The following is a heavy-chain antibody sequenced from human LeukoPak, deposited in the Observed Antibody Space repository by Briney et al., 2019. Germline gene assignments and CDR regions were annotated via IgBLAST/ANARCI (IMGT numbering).Heavy chain of an antibody. D-gene: IGHD6-19*01. Sequence: PSETLSLTCTVSGGSISSYYWSWIRQPPGKGLEWIGSIYYSGSTYYNPSLKSRVTISVDTSKKQFSLKLSSVTAADTAVYYCARLQQWLPRDYWGQGTLVIVSS. CDR3: ARLQQWLPRDY. J-gene: IGHJ4*02. CDR1: GGSISSYY. CDR2: IYYSGST. V-gene: IGHV4-59*05.